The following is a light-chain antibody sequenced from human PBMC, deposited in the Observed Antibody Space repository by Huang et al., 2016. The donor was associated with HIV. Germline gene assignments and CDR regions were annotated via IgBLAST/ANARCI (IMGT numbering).Light chain of an antibody. V-gene: IGKV3-15*01. CDR1: QSVNNN. J-gene: IGKJ1*01. CDR2: GAS. CDR3: HQYDQWPRT. Sequence: VMTQSPATLPVSPGERATLSCRALQSVNNNLAWYQKKPGQAPRLVIYGASTRATDVPARFSGSGSGTNFTLIIDSLQSEDFAVYFCHQYDQWPRTFGQGTKVEVK.